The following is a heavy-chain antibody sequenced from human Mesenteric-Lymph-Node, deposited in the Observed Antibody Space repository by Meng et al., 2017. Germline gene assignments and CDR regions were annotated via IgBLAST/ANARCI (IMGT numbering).Heavy chain of an antibody. CDR1: GFSFASYS. CDR3: ARDASGTLDY. Sequence: GESLKISCEASGFSFASYSVNWVRQAPGKGLEWVSYITSGSTIYYADSVKGRFTISRDNAKNSLYLQMNSLRAEDTAVYYCARDASGTLDYWGQGTLVTVSS. CDR2: ITSGSTI. D-gene: IGHD1/OR15-1a*01. J-gene: IGHJ4*02. V-gene: IGHV3-48*04.